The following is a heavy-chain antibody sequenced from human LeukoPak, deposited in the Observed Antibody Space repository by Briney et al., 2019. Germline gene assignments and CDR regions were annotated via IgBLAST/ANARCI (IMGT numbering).Heavy chain of an antibody. CDR2: IYYSGST. CDR3: AREYYDSSGYYGTGDAFDI. CDR1: GGSISSYY. D-gene: IGHD3-22*01. V-gene: IGHV4-59*01. Sequence: PSETLSLTCTVSGGSISSYYWSWIRQPPGKGLEWIGYIYYSGSTNDNPSLKSRVTISVDTSKNQFSLKLSSVTAADMAVYYCAREYYDSSGYYGTGDAFDIWGQGTMVTVSS. J-gene: IGHJ3*02.